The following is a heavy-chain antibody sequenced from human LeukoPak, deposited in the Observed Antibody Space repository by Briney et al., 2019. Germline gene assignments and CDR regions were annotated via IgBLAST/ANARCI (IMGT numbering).Heavy chain of an antibody. CDR3: ARGPWYDFWSGYYNYYGMDV. J-gene: IGHJ6*02. V-gene: IGHV1-24*01. CDR2: FDPEDGET. Sequence: GASVKVSCKVSGYTLTELSMHWVRQAPGKGLEWMGGFDPEDGETIYAQKFQGRVTMTEDTSTDTAYMELSSLRSEDTAVYYCARGPWYDFWSGYYNYYGMDVWGQGTTVTVSS. CDR1: GYTLTELS. D-gene: IGHD3-3*01.